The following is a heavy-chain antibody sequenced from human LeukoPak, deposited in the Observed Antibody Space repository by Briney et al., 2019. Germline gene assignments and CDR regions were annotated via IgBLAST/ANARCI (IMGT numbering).Heavy chain of an antibody. V-gene: IGHV1-24*01. D-gene: IGHD3-22*01. J-gene: IGHJ4*02. CDR3: AAELSSGYFDY. Sequence: GASVKVSCKVSGYMFTELSMHWVRQAPGKGLEWMGGFDPEDDEKMYAQKFQGRVTMTEDTSTDTAYMELSSLRSEDTAVYYRAAELSSGYFDYWGQGTLVTVSS. CDR1: GYMFTELS. CDR2: FDPEDDEK.